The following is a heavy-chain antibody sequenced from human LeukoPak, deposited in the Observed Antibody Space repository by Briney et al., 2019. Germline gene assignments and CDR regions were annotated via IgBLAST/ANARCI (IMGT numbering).Heavy chain of an antibody. CDR3: ARCYYDGSGFYYYFDY. J-gene: IGHJ4*02. D-gene: IGHD3-22*01. CDR1: GFSVSNYY. Sequence: GGSLSLSCAASGFSVSNYYMSWVRQAPGKGLEWVSVIYSGGNTYYTDSVKDRFTISRDNPKNTVFLQMGSLRGEDTAVYYCARCYYDGSGFYYYFDYWGQGTLVTVSS. V-gene: IGHV3-53*01. CDR2: IYSGGNT.